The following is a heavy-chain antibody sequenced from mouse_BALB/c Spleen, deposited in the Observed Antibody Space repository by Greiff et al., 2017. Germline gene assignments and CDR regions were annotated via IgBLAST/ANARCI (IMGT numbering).Heavy chain of an antibody. CDR3: APLGLYAMDY. J-gene: IGHJ4*01. CDR1: GYSITSGYY. D-gene: IGHD4-1*01. CDR2: ISYDGSN. Sequence: EVKVEESGPGLVKPSQSLSLTCSVTGYSITSGYYWNWIRQFPGNKLEWMGYISYDGSNNYNPSLKNRISITRDTSKNQFFLKLNSVTTEDTATYYCAPLGLYAMDYWGQGTSVTVSS. V-gene: IGHV3-6*02.